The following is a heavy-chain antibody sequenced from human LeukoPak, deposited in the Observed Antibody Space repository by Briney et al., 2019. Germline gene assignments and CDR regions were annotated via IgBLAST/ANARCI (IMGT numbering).Heavy chain of an antibody. J-gene: IGHJ4*02. CDR1: GGSISSGGYY. Sequence: KPSETLSLTCTVSGGSISSGGYYRSWIRQHPGKGLEWIGYIYYSGSTYYNPSHKSRVTISVDTSKNQFSLKLSSVTAADTAVYYCARGNYYDSSGYGYFDYWGQGTLVTVSS. V-gene: IGHV4-31*03. CDR3: ARGNYYDSSGYGYFDY. D-gene: IGHD3-22*01. CDR2: IYYSGST.